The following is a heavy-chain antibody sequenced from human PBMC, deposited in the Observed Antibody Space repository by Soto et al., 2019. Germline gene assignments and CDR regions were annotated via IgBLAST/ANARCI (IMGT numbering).Heavy chain of an antibody. J-gene: IGHJ4*02. CDR1: GFPFKNFA. V-gene: IGHV3-23*01. CDR3: ARTMYYYDSSGYLGY. D-gene: IGHD3-22*01. CDR2: IRGTGLNT. Sequence: GGSLRLSCVGSGFPFKNFAINWVRQAPGKGLEWVSVIRGTGLNTYYAASVKGRFTISRDNSKNTVYLQMDSLRVEDTAVYYCARTMYYYDSSGYLGYWGQGTLVTVSS.